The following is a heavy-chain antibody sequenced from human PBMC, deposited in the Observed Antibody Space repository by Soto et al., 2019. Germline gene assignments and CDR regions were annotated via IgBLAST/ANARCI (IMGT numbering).Heavy chain of an antibody. CDR1: GGSISSYY. CDR3: ARLSSRAVAAPYYYYMDV. J-gene: IGHJ6*03. V-gene: IGHV4-59*08. CDR2: IYYSGST. D-gene: IGHD6-19*01. Sequence: SETLSLTCTVSGGSISSYYWSWIRQPPGKGLEWIGYIYYSGSTNYNPSLKSRVTISVDTSKNQFSLKLSSVTAADTAVYYCARLSSRAVAAPYYYYMDVWGKGTTVTVSS.